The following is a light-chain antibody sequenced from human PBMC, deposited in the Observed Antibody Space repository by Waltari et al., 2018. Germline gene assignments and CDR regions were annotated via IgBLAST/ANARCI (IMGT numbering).Light chain of an antibody. CDR1: TLPKQS. Sequence: SSELTQPPSVSVSPGQTARITRSGATLPKQSVYWYQQKPGQAPVLGIFKDSERPSGIPERFSGSSSGTTVTLTISGVQAEDEADYYCQSSDSSGSDVVFGGGTKLTVL. V-gene: IGLV3-25*03. CDR2: KDS. CDR3: QSSDSSGSDVV. J-gene: IGLJ2*01.